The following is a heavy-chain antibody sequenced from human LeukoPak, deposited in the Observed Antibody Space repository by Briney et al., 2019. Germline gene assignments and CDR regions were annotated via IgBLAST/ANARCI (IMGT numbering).Heavy chain of an antibody. D-gene: IGHD3-22*01. CDR2: IYYSGST. J-gene: IGHJ4*02. CDR1: GGSISSGGYY. V-gene: IGHV4-31*03. CDR3: ARYHSGLLPQDPYYFDY. Sequence: SQTLSLTCTVSGGSISSGGYYWSWIRQHPGKGLEWIGYIYYSGSTYYNPSLKSRVIISVDTSKNQFSLKLSSVTAADTAVYYCARYHSGLLPQDPYYFDYWGQGTLVTVSS.